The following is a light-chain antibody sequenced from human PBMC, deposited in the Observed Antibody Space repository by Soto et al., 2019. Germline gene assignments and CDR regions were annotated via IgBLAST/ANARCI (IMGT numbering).Light chain of an antibody. V-gene: IGLV2-14*03. Sequence: QSVLAQPASVSGSPGQSITISCTGTHNDVGHENFVSWYKQHPDKVPKLIIYDYTRRASGIPSRFSASHSGNTPYLDISGLQADNYSYYYCCSYRSVNPCFYVFGTVSNVKVL. CDR3: CSYRSVNPCFYV. J-gene: IGLJ1*01. CDR1: HNDVGHENF. CDR2: DYT.